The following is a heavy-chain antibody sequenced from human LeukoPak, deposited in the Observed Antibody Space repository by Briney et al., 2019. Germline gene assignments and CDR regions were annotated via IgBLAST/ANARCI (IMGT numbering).Heavy chain of an antibody. J-gene: IGHJ4*02. Sequence: GRSLRLSCAASGFTFSSYGMHWVRQAPGKGLEWVAVIWYDGRNKYYADSVKGRFTISRDNSKNTLYLQMNSLRAEDTAVYYCAKTRDGYNYFDYWGQGTLVTVSS. CDR2: IWYDGRNK. V-gene: IGHV3-33*06. D-gene: IGHD5-24*01. CDR3: AKTRDGYNYFDY. CDR1: GFTFSSYG.